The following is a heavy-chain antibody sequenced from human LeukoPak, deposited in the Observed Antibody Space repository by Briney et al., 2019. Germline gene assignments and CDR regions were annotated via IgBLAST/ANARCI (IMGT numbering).Heavy chain of an antibody. Sequence: ASVKVSCKASGGTFSSYGISWVRQAPGQGLEWMGWISAYNGNTNYAQKLQGRVTMTTDTSTSTAYMELRSLRSDDTAVYYCAREGYYDYVWGSYRYTVPFDYWGQGTLVTVSS. CDR1: GGTFSSYG. J-gene: IGHJ4*02. D-gene: IGHD3-16*02. CDR2: ISAYNGNT. V-gene: IGHV1-18*01. CDR3: AREGYYDYVWGSYRYTVPFDY.